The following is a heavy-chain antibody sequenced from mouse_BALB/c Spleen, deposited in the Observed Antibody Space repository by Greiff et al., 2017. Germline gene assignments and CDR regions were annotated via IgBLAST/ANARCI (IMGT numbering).Heavy chain of an antibody. Sequence: QVQLQQSGPVLVKPGASVKISCKASGYSFTSYYIHWVKQRPGQGLEWIGWIFPGSGNTKYNEKFKGKATLTADTSSSTAYMQLSSLTSEDSAVYFCAREGRTGTWFAYWGQGTLVTVSA. CDR2: IFPGSGNT. D-gene: IGHD4-1*01. J-gene: IGHJ3*01. V-gene: IGHV1-66*01. CDR1: GYSFTSYY. CDR3: AREGRTGTWFAY.